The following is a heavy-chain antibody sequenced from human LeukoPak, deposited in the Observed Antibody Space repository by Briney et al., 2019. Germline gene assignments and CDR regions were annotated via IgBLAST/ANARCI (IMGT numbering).Heavy chain of an antibody. CDR2: FIPIFGPG. CDR3: ARSRGPIRFDY. V-gene: IGHV1-69*01. CDR1: GGTFSNYA. Sequence: SVKVSCKASGGTFSNYAVSWVRQAPGQGFEWMGGFIPIFGPGNYAQKFQGRVTITADESTSTAYMELSSLRSEDTAVYYCARSRGPIRFDYWGQGTLVTVSS. J-gene: IGHJ4*02. D-gene: IGHD3-10*01.